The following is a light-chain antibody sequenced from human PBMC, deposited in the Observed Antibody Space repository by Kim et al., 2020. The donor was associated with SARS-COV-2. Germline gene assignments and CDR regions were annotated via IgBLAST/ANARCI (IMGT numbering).Light chain of an antibody. Sequence: ASVKLTCTLSSGHSSYAIAWHQQQPEKGPRYLMKVNSDGSHSKGDGIPDRFSGSSSGAERYLTISSLQSEDEADYYCQTWGSGIRVFGGGTK. V-gene: IGLV4-69*01. CDR2: VNSDGSH. CDR3: QTWGSGIRV. J-gene: IGLJ3*02. CDR1: SGHSSYA.